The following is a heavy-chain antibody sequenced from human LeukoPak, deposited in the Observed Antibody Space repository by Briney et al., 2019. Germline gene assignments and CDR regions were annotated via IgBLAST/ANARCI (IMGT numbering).Heavy chain of an antibody. J-gene: IGHJ4*02. CDR2: INHSGST. CDR1: GGSISSYY. V-gene: IGHV4-34*01. Sequence: SETLSLTCTVSGGSISSYYWSWIRQPPGKGLEWIGEINHSGSTNYNPSLKSRVTISVDTSKNQFSLKLSSVTAADTAVYYCARRSTMIVVVIRGFYFDYWGQGTLVTVSS. CDR3: ARRSTMIVVVIRGFYFDY. D-gene: IGHD3-22*01.